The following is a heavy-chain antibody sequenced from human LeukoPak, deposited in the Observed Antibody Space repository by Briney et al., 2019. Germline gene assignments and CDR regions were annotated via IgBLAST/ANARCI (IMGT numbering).Heavy chain of an antibody. CDR3: ARDYPGEYDSSGYASLRY. V-gene: IGHV3-53*01. Sequence: GGSLRLSCAASGFTVSSNYMSWVRQAPGKGLEWVSVIYSGGSTYYADSVKGRFTISRDNSKNTLYLQMNSLRAEDTAVYYCARDYPGEYDSSGYASLRYWGQGTLVTVSS. CDR2: IYSGGST. D-gene: IGHD3-22*01. J-gene: IGHJ4*02. CDR1: GFTVSSNY.